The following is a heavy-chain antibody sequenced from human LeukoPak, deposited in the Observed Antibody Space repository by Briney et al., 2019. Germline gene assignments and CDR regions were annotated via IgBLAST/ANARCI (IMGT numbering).Heavy chain of an antibody. CDR3: ARGVAAAGKSGDY. J-gene: IGHJ4*02. CDR2: ISSSSSYI. CDR1: GFTFSSYS. Sequence: PGGSLRLSCAASGFTFSSYSMNWVRQAPGKGLEWVSSISSSSSYIYYANSVKGRFTISRDNSKNTLYLQMNSLRAEDTAVYYCARGVAAAGKSGDYWGQGTLVTVSS. V-gene: IGHV3-21*04. D-gene: IGHD6-13*01.